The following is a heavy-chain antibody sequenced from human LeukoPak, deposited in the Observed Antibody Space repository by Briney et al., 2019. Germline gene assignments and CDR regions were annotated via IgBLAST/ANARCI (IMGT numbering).Heavy chain of an antibody. CDR1: GYTFTNYG. Sequence: ASVKVSCKASGYTFTNYGISWVRQAPGQGLEWMGWISAYNGDTNYAQVLQGRVTLTTDASTNTAYMELRSLRSDDTAVYYCARDLPDLTYSYDSSGLDYWGQGTLVTVST. D-gene: IGHD3-22*01. J-gene: IGHJ4*02. CDR2: ISAYNGDT. CDR3: ARDLPDLTYSYDSSGLDY. V-gene: IGHV1-18*01.